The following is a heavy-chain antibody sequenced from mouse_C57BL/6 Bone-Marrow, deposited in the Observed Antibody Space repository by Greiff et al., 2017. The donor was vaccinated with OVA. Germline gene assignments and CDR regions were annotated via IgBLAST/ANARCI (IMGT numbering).Heavy chain of an antibody. D-gene: IGHD1-1*01. Sequence: QVTLKESGPGILQPSQTLSLTCSFSGFSLSTFGMGVGWIRQPSGKGLEWLAHIWWDDDKYYNPALKSRLTISKDTSKNQVFLKIANVDTADTATYYCARFSITTVVAKGYYFDYWGQGTTLTVSS. CDR3: ARFSITTVVAKGYYFDY. CDR1: GFSLSTFGMG. V-gene: IGHV8-8*01. CDR2: IWWDDDK. J-gene: IGHJ2*01.